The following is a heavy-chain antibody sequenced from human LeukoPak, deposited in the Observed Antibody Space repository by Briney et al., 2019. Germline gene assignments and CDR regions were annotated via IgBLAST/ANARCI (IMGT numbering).Heavy chain of an antibody. CDR1: GYSFTSYW. V-gene: IGHV5-51*01. J-gene: IGHJ5*02. CDR3: ARLYHSSGLNNWFDP. D-gene: IGHD3-22*01. Sequence: GESLKISCKGSGYSFTSYWIGWVRQMPGKGLEWMGIIYPGDSDTRYSPSFQGQVTISADKSISTAYLQWSSLKASDTAMYYCARLYHSSGLNNWFDPWGQGTLVTVSS. CDR2: IYPGDSDT.